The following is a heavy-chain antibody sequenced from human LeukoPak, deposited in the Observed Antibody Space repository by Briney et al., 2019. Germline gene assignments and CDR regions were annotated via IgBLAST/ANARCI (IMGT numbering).Heavy chain of an antibody. D-gene: IGHD3-22*01. V-gene: IGHV3-23*01. Sequence: PGGSLRLSCAASGFTFSSYAMSWVRQAPGKGREWVSAISGSGGSTYYADSVKGRFTISRDNSKNTLYLQMNSLRAEDTAVYYCAKEFLNYYDSSGYPPDAFDIWGQGTMVTVSS. CDR1: GFTFSSYA. J-gene: IGHJ3*02. CDR3: AKEFLNYYDSSGYPPDAFDI. CDR2: ISGSGGST.